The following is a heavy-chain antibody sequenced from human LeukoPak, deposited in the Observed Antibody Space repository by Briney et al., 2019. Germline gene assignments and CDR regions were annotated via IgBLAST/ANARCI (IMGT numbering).Heavy chain of an antibody. V-gene: IGHV4-4*08. D-gene: IGHD2-21*02. CDR1: GESLSSYY. J-gene: IGHJ4*02. CDR2: IFYSGNT. CDR3: ARDGVTSSVVY. Sequence: SETLSLTCTVSGESLSSYYWSWIRQPPGKGLEWIGYIFYSGNTNYNPSLKSRVTISVDTSKNQFSLKLASVTAADTAVYYCARDGVTSSVVYWGQGTLVTVSS.